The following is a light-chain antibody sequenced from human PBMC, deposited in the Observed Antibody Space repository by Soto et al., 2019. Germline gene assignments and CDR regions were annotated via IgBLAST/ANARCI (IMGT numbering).Light chain of an antibody. Sequence: QSVLTQPPSASGSPGQSVTISCTGTSSDVCGYNYVSWYQQHPGKAPKLMIYEVSKRPSGVPDRFSGSKSGNTASLTVSGLQAEDEADYYCSSYAGSNNFVFGGGTKVTVL. V-gene: IGLV2-8*01. CDR1: SSDVCGYNY. J-gene: IGLJ2*01. CDR3: SSYAGSNNFV. CDR2: EVS.